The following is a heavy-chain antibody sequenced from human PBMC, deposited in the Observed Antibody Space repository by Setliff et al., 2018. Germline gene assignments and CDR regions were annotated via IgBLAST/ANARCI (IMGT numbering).Heavy chain of an antibody. CDR2: IQQDGSEK. CDR3: ARARYCSSTSCYYYYYMDV. Sequence: LRLSCAASGFTFSSYSMNWVRQAPGKGLEWVANIQQDGSEKYHVDSVMGRFTISRDNAKNTLYLQMNSLRAEDTAVYYCARARYCSSTSCYYYYYMDVWGKGTTVTVSS. V-gene: IGHV3-7*01. D-gene: IGHD2-2*01. CDR1: GFTFSSYS. J-gene: IGHJ6*03.